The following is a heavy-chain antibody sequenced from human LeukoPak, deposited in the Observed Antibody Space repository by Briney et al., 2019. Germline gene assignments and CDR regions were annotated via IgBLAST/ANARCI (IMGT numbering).Heavy chain of an antibody. CDR1: GGTFSSYA. Sequence: SVKVSCKASGGTFSSYAISWVRQAPGQGLEWMGRIIPIFGTANYAQKFQERVTITRDMSTSTAYMELSSLRSEDTAVYYCAADTAMGITVYWGQGTLVTVSS. CDR2: IIPIFGTA. D-gene: IGHD5-18*01. J-gene: IGHJ4*02. V-gene: IGHV1-69*05. CDR3: AADTAMGITVY.